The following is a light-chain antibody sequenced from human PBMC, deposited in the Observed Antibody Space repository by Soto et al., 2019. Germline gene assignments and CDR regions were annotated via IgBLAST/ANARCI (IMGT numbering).Light chain of an antibody. CDR1: QSVLYNSDNKNY. CDR2: WAS. V-gene: IGKV4-1*01. Sequence: DIVMTQSPDSLAVSLGERATINCKSSQSVLYNSDNKNYLAWYQQKAGQPPKLLIYWASTRDSGVPDRFSGSGSWADFTLTINNLQAEDVAVYYCQQYYTTLSFVGGTKVEIK. J-gene: IGKJ4*01. CDR3: QQYYTTLS.